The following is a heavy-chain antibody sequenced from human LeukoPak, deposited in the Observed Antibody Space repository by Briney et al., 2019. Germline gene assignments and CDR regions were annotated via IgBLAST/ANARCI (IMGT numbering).Heavy chain of an antibody. CDR3: VTHYEWDLLVHAFDF. CDR1: GIPFKKYG. V-gene: IGHV3-33*01. D-gene: IGHD1-26*01. Sequence: PGRSLRLSCAVSGIPFKKYGMHWVRQAPGKGLEWVATIWHDGSPTMYADSAKGRFTISRDDSKNMLYLQMNSLRAEDTAEYYCVTHYEWDLLVHAFDFWGQGTRVTVSS. J-gene: IGHJ3*01. CDR2: IWHDGSPT.